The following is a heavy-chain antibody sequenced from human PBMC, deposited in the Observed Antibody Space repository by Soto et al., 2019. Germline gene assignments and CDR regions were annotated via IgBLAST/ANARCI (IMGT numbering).Heavy chain of an antibody. CDR2: ISSSSSYI. Sequence: EVQLVESGGGLVKPGGSLRLSCAASGFTFSSYSMNWVRQAPGKGLEWVSSISSSSSYIYYADSVKGRFTISRDNAKNXLYLQMNSLRAEDTAVYYCARDNTVAGNRPEAFDIWGQGTMVTVSS. V-gene: IGHV3-21*01. CDR3: ARDNTVAGNRPEAFDI. J-gene: IGHJ3*02. D-gene: IGHD6-19*01. CDR1: GFTFSSYS.